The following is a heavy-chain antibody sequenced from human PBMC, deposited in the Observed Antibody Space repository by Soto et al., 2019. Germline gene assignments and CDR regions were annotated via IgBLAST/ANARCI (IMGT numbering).Heavy chain of an antibody. CDR2: INPNSGGT. D-gene: IGHD3-10*01. Sequence: GASVKVSCKASGYTFTGYYMHWVRQAPGQGLEWMGWINPNSGGTNYAQKFQGWVTMTRDTSISTAYMELSRLRSDDTAVYYCARVNVRFGELYDYWGQGTLVTVSS. CDR3: ARVNVRFGELYDY. CDR1: GYTFTGYY. J-gene: IGHJ4*02. V-gene: IGHV1-2*04.